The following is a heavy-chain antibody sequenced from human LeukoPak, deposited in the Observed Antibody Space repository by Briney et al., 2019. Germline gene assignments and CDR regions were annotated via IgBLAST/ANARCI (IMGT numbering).Heavy chain of an antibody. CDR3: VILTGSDY. Sequence: SCKASGGTFSSYAMHWVRQAPGKGLEWVAVISYDGSNKYYADSVKGRFTISRDNSKNTLYLQMNSLGAEDTAVYYCVILTGSDYWGQGTLVTVSS. CDR2: ISYDGSNK. J-gene: IGHJ4*02. D-gene: IGHD3-9*01. V-gene: IGHV3-30-3*01. CDR1: GGTFSSYA.